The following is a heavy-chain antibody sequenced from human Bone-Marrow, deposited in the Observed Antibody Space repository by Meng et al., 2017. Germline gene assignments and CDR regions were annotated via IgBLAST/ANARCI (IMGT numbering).Heavy chain of an antibody. Sequence: GGSLRLSCAASGFTFSSYGMHWVRQAPGKGLEWVAVIWYDGSNKYYADSVKGRFTISRDNSKNTLYLQMNSLRAEDTAVYYCASASQLDPVDDYWGQGTLVTVSS. V-gene: IGHV3-33*01. CDR2: IWYDGSNK. J-gene: IGHJ4*02. CDR1: GFTFSSYG. CDR3: ASASQLDPVDDY. D-gene: IGHD1-1*01.